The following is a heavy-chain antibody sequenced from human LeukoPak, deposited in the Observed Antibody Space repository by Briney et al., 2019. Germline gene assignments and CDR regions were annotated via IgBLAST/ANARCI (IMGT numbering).Heavy chain of an antibody. CDR2: IYTSGST. J-gene: IGHJ4*02. CDR3: ASSRDFWIDY. D-gene: IGHD3-3*01. V-gene: IGHV4-4*07. Sequence: SLXXXVAGGSISSYYGSWIRQPAGKGLEWIGRIYTSGSTNYNPSLKSRVTMSVDTSKNQFSLKLSSVTAADTAVYYCASSRDFWIDYWGRGTLVTVSS. CDR1: GGSISSYY.